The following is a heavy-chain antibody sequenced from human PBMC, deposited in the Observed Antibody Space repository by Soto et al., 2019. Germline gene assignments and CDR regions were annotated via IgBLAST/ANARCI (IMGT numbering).Heavy chain of an antibody. V-gene: IGHV1-69*13. J-gene: IGHJ4*02. CDR2: IIPIFGTA. CDR1: GGTFSSYA. Sequence: ASVKVSCKASGGTFSSYAISWVRQAPGQGLEWMGGIIPIFGTANYAQKFQGRVTITADESTSTAYMELSSLRSEDTAVYYCARAGPPDIVATISTIGLDYWGQGTLVTVSS. D-gene: IGHD5-12*01. CDR3: ARAGPPDIVATISTIGLDY.